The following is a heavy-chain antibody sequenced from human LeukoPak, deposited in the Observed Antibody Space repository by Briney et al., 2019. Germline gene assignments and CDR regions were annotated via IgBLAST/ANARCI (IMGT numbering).Heavy chain of an antibody. CDR3: ARAGLSDYYYYYMDV. CDR2: ISSSSSYR. V-gene: IGHV3-21*01. Sequence: GGSLRLSCAASGFTFSSYAMNWVRQAPGKGLEWVSTISSSSSYRYYADSLKGRFTISRDNAKNSLFLQVNSLRAEDTAVYYCARAGLSDYYYYYMDVWGKGATVTVSS. J-gene: IGHJ6*03. CDR1: GFTFSSYA.